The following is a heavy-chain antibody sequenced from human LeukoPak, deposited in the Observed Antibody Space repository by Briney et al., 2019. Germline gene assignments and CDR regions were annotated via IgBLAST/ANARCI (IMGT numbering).Heavy chain of an antibody. CDR2: INHSGST. CDR1: GGSFSGYY. Sequence: SETLSLTCAVYGGSFSGYYWSWIRQPPGKGLEWIGEINHSGSTNYNPPLKSRVTISVDTSKNQFSLKLSSVTAADTAVYYCARGDSSGSEDYWGQGTLVTVSS. V-gene: IGHV4-34*01. J-gene: IGHJ4*02. CDR3: ARGDSSGSEDY. D-gene: IGHD3-22*01.